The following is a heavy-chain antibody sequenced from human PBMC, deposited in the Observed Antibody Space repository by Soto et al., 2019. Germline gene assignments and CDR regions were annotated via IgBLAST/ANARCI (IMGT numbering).Heavy chain of an antibody. J-gene: IGHJ6*02. V-gene: IGHV4-34*01. D-gene: IGHD3-3*01. CDR2: INHSGST. CDR1: GGSFSGYY. Sequence: PSETLSLTCAVYGGSFSGYYWSWIRQPPGKGLEWIGEINHSGSTNYNPSLKSRVTISVDTSKNQFSLKLSSVTAADTAVYYCARGSAIRFLEWLPYYYGMDVWGQGTTVTVSS. CDR3: ARGSAIRFLEWLPYYYGMDV.